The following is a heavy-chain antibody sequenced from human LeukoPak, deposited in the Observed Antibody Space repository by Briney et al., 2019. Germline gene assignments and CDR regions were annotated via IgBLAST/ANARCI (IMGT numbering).Heavy chain of an antibody. CDR2: INPSGGST. V-gene: IGHV1-46*01. J-gene: IGHJ5*02. CDR3: ARSRGATDWFDP. D-gene: IGHD5-12*01. CDR1: GYTFTSYY. Sequence: ASVKVSCKASGYTFTSYYMHWVRQAPGQGLEWMGIINPSGGSTSYAQKSQGRVTMTRDTSTSTVYMELSSLRSEDTAVYYCARSRGATDWFDPWGQGTLVTVSS.